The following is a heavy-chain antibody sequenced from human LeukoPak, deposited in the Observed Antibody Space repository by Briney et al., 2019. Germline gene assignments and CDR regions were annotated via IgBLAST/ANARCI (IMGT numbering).Heavy chain of an antibody. D-gene: IGHD6-13*01. J-gene: IGHJ4*02. V-gene: IGHV4-59*08. CDR3: AGAGPYSSSWYGY. Sequence: PSETLSLTCTVSGGSISSYYWSWIRQPTGKGLEWIGYIYYSGSTNYNPSLKSRVTISVDTSKNQFSLKLSSVTAADTAVYYCAGAGPYSSSWYGYWGQGTLVTVSS. CDR1: GGSISSYY. CDR2: IYYSGST.